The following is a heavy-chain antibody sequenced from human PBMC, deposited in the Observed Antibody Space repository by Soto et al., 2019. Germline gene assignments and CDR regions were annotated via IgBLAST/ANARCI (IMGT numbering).Heavy chain of an antibody. D-gene: IGHD1-26*01. CDR1: GYTFTSXG. CDR2: ISAYNGNT. V-gene: IGHV1-18*01. CDR3: ARDLVKHPPNWFDP. J-gene: IGHJ5*02. Sequence: GASVKVSCKASGYTFTSXGISWVRQAPGQGLEWMGWISAYNGNTNYAQKLQGRVTMTTDTSTSTAYMELRSLRSDDTAVYYCARDLVKHPPNWFDPWGQGTLVTVSS.